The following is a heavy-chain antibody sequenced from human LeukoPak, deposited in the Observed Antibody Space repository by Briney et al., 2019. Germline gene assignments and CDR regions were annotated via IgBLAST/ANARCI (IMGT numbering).Heavy chain of an antibody. CDR3: ARGYEYCSRSSCFFSLHY. V-gene: IGHV4-30-4*01. Sequence: SETLSLTCTVSGGSISSGDYYWSWIRQPPGKGLEWIGYIYGSGSTYYNPSLRSRVTISADTSKNQFSLKLSSVTAADTAVYYCARGYEYCSRSSCFFSLHYWGQGTLVTVSS. J-gene: IGHJ4*02. D-gene: IGHD2-2*01. CDR1: GGSISSGDYY. CDR2: IYGSGST.